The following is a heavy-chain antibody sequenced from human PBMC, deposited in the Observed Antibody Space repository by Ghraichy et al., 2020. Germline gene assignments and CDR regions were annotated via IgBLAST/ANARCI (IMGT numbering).Heavy chain of an antibody. CDR2: IYSSVTT. V-gene: IGHV4-39*01. CDR3: ARGMWGSFAP. CDR1: GGSVDSRSHH. D-gene: IGHD3-16*01. J-gene: IGHJ5*02. Sequence: SQTLSLTCTLSGGSVDSRSHHWGWVRHSPREGLEWLGTIYSSVTTYSHPSLKSRVSLSLDTSTNQFSLNLISATAADTATYYCARGMWGSFAPWGQGTPVIVSS.